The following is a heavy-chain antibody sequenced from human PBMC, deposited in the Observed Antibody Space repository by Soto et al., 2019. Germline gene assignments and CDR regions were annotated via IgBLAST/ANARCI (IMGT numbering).Heavy chain of an antibody. D-gene: IGHD6-13*01. CDR3: ARHPPASGFALDV. J-gene: IGHJ6*02. Sequence: QVQLVESGGGVVQPGGSLRLSCAASGFIFNDYAMHWVRQAPGKGLEWVSFIWYDGSNKHYADSVEGRFTIARDNTKNSLYLQRNSLRLEDTAVYYCARHPPASGFALDVWGQGTTVTV. CDR1: GFIFNDYA. CDR2: IWYDGSNK. V-gene: IGHV3-33*01.